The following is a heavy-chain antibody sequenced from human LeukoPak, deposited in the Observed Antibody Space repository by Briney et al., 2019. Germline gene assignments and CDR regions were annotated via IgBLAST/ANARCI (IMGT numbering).Heavy chain of an antibody. CDR3: ARTYCGGGSCHFDY. D-gene: IGHD2-15*01. Sequence: SETLSLTCTVSGGSISSYYWSWIRQPPGKGLEWIGYISYSGSTDSNPSLKSRVTISVDTSKNQISLKLSSVTAADTAVYYCARTYCGGGSCHFDYWGQGTLVTVSS. CDR1: GGSISSYY. CDR2: ISYSGST. V-gene: IGHV4-59*08. J-gene: IGHJ4*02.